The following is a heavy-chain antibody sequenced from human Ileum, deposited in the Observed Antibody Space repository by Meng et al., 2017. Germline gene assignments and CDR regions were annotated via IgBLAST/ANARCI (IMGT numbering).Heavy chain of an antibody. Sequence: GESLKISCAASGLSFSSYWMTWARQAPGKGLEGVANIKQDGGVQNYVESVKGRFTISRDNDKNSLYLQMDSLRVEDTAMYYCVRSIYGSGTYGDYWGQGTLVTVSS. V-gene: IGHV3-7*01. CDR3: VRSIYGSGTYGDY. D-gene: IGHD3-10*01. CDR1: GLSFSSYW. CDR2: IKQDGGVQ. J-gene: IGHJ4*02.